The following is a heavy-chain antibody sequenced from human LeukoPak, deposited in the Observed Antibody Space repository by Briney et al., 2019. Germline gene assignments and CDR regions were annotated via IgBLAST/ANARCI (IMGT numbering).Heavy chain of an antibody. J-gene: IGHJ4*02. CDR3: ARFQYYYDSSGYYALTEHFDY. Sequence: GSSVKVSCKASGGTFSSYAISWVRQAPGQGLEWMGRIIPILGIANYAQKFQGRVTITADKSTSTAYMELSSLRSEDTAVYYCARFQYYYDSSGYYALTEHFDYWGQGTLVTVSS. V-gene: IGHV1-69*04. CDR2: IIPILGIA. CDR1: GGTFSSYA. D-gene: IGHD3-22*01.